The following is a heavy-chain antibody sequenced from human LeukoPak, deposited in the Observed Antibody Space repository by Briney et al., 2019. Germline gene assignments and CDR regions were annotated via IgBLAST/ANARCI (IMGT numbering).Heavy chain of an antibody. Sequence: PSETLSLTCAVSGGSISPYYWSWIRQPPGKGLEWIGYIYYSGNTNYNPSLKSRVTISLDTSKNQFSLKLNSVTAADTAVYYCARHTVTTAGHWFDPWGQGTLVTVSS. D-gene: IGHD4-17*01. CDR3: ARHTVTTAGHWFDP. J-gene: IGHJ5*02. CDR2: IYYSGNT. V-gene: IGHV4-59*01. CDR1: GGSISPYY.